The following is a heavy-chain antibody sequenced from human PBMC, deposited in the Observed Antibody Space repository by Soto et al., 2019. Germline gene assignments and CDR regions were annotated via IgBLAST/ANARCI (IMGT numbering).Heavy chain of an antibody. Sequence: GGSLRLSCAASGFTFSSYAMHWVRQAPGKGLEWVAVISYDGSNKYYADSVKGRFTISRDNSKNTLYLQMNSLRAEDTAVYYCARGILSSGGDSPFLFFALSWSAFDIWGQGTMVTVSS. CDR2: ISYDGSNK. J-gene: IGHJ3*02. V-gene: IGHV3-30-3*01. D-gene: IGHD2-21*02. CDR3: ARGILSSGGDSPFLFFALSWSAFDI. CDR1: GFTFSSYA.